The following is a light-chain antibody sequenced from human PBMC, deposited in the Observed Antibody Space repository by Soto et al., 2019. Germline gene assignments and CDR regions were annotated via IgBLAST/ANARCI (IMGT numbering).Light chain of an antibody. CDR2: GAS. CDR3: QQSSSTPT. CDR1: QSINNL. Sequence: DIQMTQSPSSLSASVGDRVTITCRASQSINNLLNWYQQKPGKAPKLLIYGASRLESGVPSRFSGSGSGTDFTLTISEMQPEDFATYFCQQSSSTPTFGGGTNVDI. J-gene: IGKJ4*01. V-gene: IGKV1-39*01.